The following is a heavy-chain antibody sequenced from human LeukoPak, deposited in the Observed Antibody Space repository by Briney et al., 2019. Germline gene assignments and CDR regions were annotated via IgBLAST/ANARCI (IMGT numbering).Heavy chain of an antibody. Sequence: TGGSLRLSCAASGFTFSNYAMHWVRQAPGKGLEYLSAITSNGAGIYYADSVKGRFTISRDSSKRTLYLQMNSLRAEDTAMYYCARESWSDSVAFDIWGLGTMVIVSS. D-gene: IGHD3-3*01. V-gene: IGHV3-64*02. CDR2: ITSNGAGI. CDR3: ARESWSDSVAFDI. CDR1: GFTFSNYA. J-gene: IGHJ3*02.